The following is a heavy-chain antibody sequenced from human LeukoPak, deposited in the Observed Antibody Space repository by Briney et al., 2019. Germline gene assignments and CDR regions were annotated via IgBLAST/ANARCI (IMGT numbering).Heavy chain of an antibody. J-gene: IGHJ6*03. CDR3: ARRAVDNSYYYYMDV. D-gene: IGHD6-19*01. CDR2: MNPNSGNT. V-gene: IGHV1-8*01. CDR1: GYTFTSYD. Sequence: ASVKVSCKASGYTFTSYDINWVRQATGQGLEWMGWMNPNSGNTGYKQKFQGRVTINRNTSISTAYMEVSSLRYEDTAVYYCARRAVDNSYYYYMDVWGKGTTVTVSS.